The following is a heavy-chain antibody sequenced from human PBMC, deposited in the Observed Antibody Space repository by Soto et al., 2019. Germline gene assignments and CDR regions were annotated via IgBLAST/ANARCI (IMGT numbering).Heavy chain of an antibody. CDR2: INPDGSST. CDR1: GFTFSSYW. CDR3: ARVQSGSYDFDY. Sequence: EVQLVESGGGLVQPGGSLRLSCAASGFTFSSYWLHWVRQVPGKGLVWVSRINPDGSSTTYADSVKGRFTISRDNAKNTLYLQMNSLRAEDTAVYNRARVQSGSYDFDYWGQGTLVTVSS. D-gene: IGHD3-10*01. V-gene: IGHV3-74*01. J-gene: IGHJ4*02.